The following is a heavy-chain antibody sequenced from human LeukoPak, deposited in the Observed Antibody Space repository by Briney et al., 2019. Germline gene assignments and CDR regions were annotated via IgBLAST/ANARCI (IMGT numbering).Heavy chain of an antibody. CDR2: ISYDGSNK. CDR3: ARDSYDILTGYYFGNWFDP. CDR1: GFTFSSYA. J-gene: IGHJ5*02. V-gene: IGHV3-30-3*01. Sequence: GGSLRLSCAASGFTFSSYAMHWVRQAPGKGLEWVAVISYDGSNKYYADSVKGRFTISRDNSKNTLYLQMNSLRAEDTAVYYCARDSYDILTGYYFGNWFDPWGQGTLVTVSS. D-gene: IGHD3-9*01.